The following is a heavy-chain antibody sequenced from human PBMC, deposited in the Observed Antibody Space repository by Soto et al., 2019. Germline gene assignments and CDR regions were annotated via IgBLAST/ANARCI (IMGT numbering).Heavy chain of an antibody. J-gene: IGHJ6*02. CDR1: GGSISSYY. D-gene: IGHD2-21*02. CDR3: ARGGDIVVVTAILRPYYYYGMDV. V-gene: IGHV4-59*01. CDR2: IYYSGST. Sequence: QVQLQESGPGLVKPSETLSLTCTVSGGSISSYYWSWIRQPPGKGLEWIGYIYYSGSTNYNPSLKSRVTISVDTSKNQFSLKLSSVTAADTAVYYCARGGDIVVVTAILRPYYYYGMDVWGQGTTVTVSS.